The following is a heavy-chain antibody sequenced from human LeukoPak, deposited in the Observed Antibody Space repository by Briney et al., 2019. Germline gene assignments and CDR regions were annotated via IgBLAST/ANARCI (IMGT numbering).Heavy chain of an antibody. CDR3: ARHPRKGNRGSSTIGGKHQDV. J-gene: IGHJ6*02. CDR2: LYHSGDT. CDR1: GGSISSGGHS. Sequence: SQTLSLTCAVSGGSISSGGHSWSWIRQPPGKGLEWIGFLYHSGDTYYNPSLKSRVTLSTDRSKNQFSLKLSSVTAADTAVYYCARHPRKGNRGSSTIGGKHQDVGGQGTTVTVSS. D-gene: IGHD2-2*01. V-gene: IGHV4-30-2*01.